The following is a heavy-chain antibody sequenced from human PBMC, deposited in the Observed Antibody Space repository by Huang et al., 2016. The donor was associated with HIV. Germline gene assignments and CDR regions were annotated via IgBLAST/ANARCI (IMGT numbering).Heavy chain of an antibody. Sequence: EVQLVESGGGLVQPGGSLRLSCAASGLTFSSYWMHWVRQAPGKGLVWVSRINSDGSRSGYADSVKGRFTISRDNAKNTLYLQMNSLRAEDTAVYYCVRDPRIQSWLNYFDYWGQGTLVSVSS. D-gene: IGHD3-22*01. CDR2: INSDGSRS. CDR1: GLTFSSYW. V-gene: IGHV3-74*01. CDR3: VRDPRIQSWLNYFDY. J-gene: IGHJ4*02.